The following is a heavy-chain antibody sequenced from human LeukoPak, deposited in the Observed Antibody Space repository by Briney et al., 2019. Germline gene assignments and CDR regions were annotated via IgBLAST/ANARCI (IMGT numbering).Heavy chain of an antibody. J-gene: IGHJ4*02. D-gene: IGHD2-15*01. CDR1: GFTVSSNY. CDR2: IYSGGST. Sequence: GGSLRLSCAASGFTVSSNYMSWVRQAPGKGLEWVSLIYSGGSTYYADAVKGHSTNSRDNSKNILYLQMNSLRAEDTAVYYCARHRRYCSGTTCYSGHDYWGRGTLVTVSS. V-gene: IGHV3-53*01. CDR3: ARHRRYCSGTTCYSGHDY.